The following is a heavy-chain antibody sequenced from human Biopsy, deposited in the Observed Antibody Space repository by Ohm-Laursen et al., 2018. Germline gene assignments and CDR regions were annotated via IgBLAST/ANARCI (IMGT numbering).Heavy chain of an antibody. CDR1: GYTFTDYD. Sequence: ASVKVSCKASGYTFTDYDINWVRQATGQGLVYLGRIIPIVGITNHAQTFQGRITLTADKSTFMVYMELSRLRSDDTAIYYCARGGSGSGYYGMDVWGQGATVSVSS. V-gene: IGHV1-69*04. CDR3: ARGGSGSGYYGMDV. J-gene: IGHJ6*02. CDR2: IIPIVGIT. D-gene: IGHD3-10*01.